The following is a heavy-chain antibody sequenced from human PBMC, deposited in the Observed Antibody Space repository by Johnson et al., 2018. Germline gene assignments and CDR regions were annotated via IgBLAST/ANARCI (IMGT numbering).Heavy chain of an antibody. CDR2: IKCDGSEK. V-gene: IGHV3-52*02. CDR3: ARVKMAYYYDRSGYPTFDL. CDR1: GFTFSSSW. Sequence: VQLVESGGGLVQPGGSLRLSCAASGFTFSSSWMHWVCQAPEKGQEWVADIKCDGSEKYYVDPVKGRFIISRDNAKNSLVLQMNSLRAEDTAIYYCARVKMAYYYDRSGYPTFDLWGQGTLVTVSS. J-gene: IGHJ4*02. D-gene: IGHD3-22*01.